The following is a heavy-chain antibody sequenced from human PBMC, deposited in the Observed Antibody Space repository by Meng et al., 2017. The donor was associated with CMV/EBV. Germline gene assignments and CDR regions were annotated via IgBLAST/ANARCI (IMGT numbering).Heavy chain of an antibody. CDR3: AKENWGDAFDI. J-gene: IGHJ3*02. Sequence: GESLKISCAASGFTFSSYAVSWVRQAPGKGLEWVSAISGSGGSTYYADSVKGRFTISRDNSKNTLYLQMNSLRAEDTAVYYCAKENWGDAFDIWGQGTMVTVSS. CDR1: GFTFSSYA. CDR2: ISGSGGST. D-gene: IGHD7-27*01. V-gene: IGHV3-23*01.